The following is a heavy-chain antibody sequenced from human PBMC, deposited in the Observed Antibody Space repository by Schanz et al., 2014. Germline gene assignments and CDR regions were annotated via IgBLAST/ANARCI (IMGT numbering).Heavy chain of an antibody. CDR2: IYYRGTT. J-gene: IGHJ4*02. Sequence: QVQLQESGPGLVKPSGTLSLTCAVSGGSISSYYWSWIRQPPGKGLEWIGSIYYRGTTYFNPSLKSRVTMSVDTSKDHFPLKLSSVTAADTAVYYCARHKPQGPLDYWGQGTLVTVSS. CDR3: ARHKPQGPLDY. V-gene: IGHV4-59*04. CDR1: GGSISSYY.